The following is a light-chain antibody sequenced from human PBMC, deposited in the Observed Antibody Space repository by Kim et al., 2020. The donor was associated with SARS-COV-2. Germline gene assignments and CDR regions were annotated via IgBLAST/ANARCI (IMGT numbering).Light chain of an antibody. CDR1: SSDVGGYNY. J-gene: IGLJ1*01. CDR3: SSYTSSSTFV. V-gene: IGLV2-14*04. CDR2: DVI. Sequence: GPSIPTPYTATSSDVGGYNYVSWYQQHPGKAPKLMIYDVIKRPSGVSNRFSGSKSGNTASLTISGLQAEDEADYYCSSYTSSSTFVFGTGTKVTVL.